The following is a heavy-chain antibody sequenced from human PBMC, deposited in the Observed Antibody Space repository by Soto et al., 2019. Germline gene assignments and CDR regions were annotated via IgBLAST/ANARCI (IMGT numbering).Heavy chain of an antibody. CDR2: IYNSGNT. Sequence: QVQLQESGPGLVKPSETLSLTCNVSGSSVSSGSYFWSWIRQPPGKGLEWIGYIYNSGNTKYNPSLKSRVTISADTSKNQFSLKLSSVTAADTAVYYCAREGRVATFDYWGQGSLVTVSS. CDR3: AREGRVATFDY. D-gene: IGHD5-12*01. CDR1: GSSVSSGSYF. J-gene: IGHJ4*02. V-gene: IGHV4-61*01.